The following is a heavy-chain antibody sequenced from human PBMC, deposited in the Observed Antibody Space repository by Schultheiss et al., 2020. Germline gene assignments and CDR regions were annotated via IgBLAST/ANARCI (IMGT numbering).Heavy chain of an antibody. D-gene: IGHD4-23*01. CDR1: GGSFSGYY. CDR3: ARITRDYGGNLVDY. Sequence: SQTLSLTCAVYGGSFSGYYWSWIRQPPGKGLEWIGSIYYSGTTYYNPSVKTRVTISVDTSKNQFSLNLSSVTAADTAVYYCARITRDYGGNLVDYWGQGTLVTVSS. CDR2: IYYSGTT. V-gene: IGHV4-34*01. J-gene: IGHJ4*02.